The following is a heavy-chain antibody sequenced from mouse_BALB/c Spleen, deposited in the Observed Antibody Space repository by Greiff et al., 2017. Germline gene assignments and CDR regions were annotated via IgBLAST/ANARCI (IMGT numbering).Heavy chain of an antibody. CDR2: IWSGGST. Sequence: QVQLQQSGPGLVQPSQSLSITCTVSGFSLTSYGVHWVRQSPGKGLEWLGVIWSGGSTDYNAAFISRLSISKDNSKSQVFFKMNSLQANDTAIYYCARNYRYRYDGAWFAYWGQGTLVTVSA. CDR1: GFSLTSYG. D-gene: IGHD2-14*01. V-gene: IGHV2-2*02. CDR3: ARNYRYRYDGAWFAY. J-gene: IGHJ3*01.